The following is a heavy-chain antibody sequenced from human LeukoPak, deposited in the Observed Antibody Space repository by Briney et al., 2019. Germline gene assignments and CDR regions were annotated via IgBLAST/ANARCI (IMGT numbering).Heavy chain of an antibody. Sequence: SETLSLTCTVSGGSISSRNYCWGWIRQPPGKGLEWIGNIYDSGHTYYIPSLKSRLTMSVDTSKNQYSLKLSSVTAADTAVDYGATRRDGYTYFDYWGQGTLVTVSS. V-gene: IGHV4-39*01. CDR3: ATRRDGYTYFDY. CDR1: GGSISSRNYC. J-gene: IGHJ4*02. D-gene: IGHD5-24*01. CDR2: IYDSGHT.